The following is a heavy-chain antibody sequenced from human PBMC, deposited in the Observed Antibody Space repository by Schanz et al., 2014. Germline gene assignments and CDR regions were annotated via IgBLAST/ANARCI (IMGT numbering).Heavy chain of an antibody. CDR1: GGTFSSDT. CDR2: IVPIAGIT. V-gene: IGHV1-69*02. D-gene: IGHD2-2*01. J-gene: IGHJ3*02. Sequence: QVQVVQSGAEVKKPGSSVKVSCKASGGTFSSDTFSWVRQAPGQGLEWMGRIVPIAGITNYAQRFQGRVTITADKSTSTAYMELSSLRYEDTALYYCARGTMPGTFDIWGQGTMVTVSS. CDR3: ARGTMPGTFDI.